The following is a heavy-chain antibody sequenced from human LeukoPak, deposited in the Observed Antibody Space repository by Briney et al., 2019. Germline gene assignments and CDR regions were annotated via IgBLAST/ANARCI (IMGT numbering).Heavy chain of an antibody. CDR1: GGSFSGYY. J-gene: IGHJ4*02. Sequence: PSETLSLTCAVYGGSFSGYYWSWIRQPPGKGLEWIGEINHSGSTNYNPSLKSRVTISVDTSKNQFSLKLSSVTAADTAAYYCARGPRYYDILTGYYPPYYFDYWGQGTLVTVSS. D-gene: IGHD3-9*01. CDR2: INHSGST. CDR3: ARGPRYYDILTGYYPPYYFDY. V-gene: IGHV4-34*01.